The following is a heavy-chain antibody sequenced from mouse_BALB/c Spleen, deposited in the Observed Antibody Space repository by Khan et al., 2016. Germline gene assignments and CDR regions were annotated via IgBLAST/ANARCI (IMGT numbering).Heavy chain of an antibody. J-gene: IGHJ2*01. D-gene: IGHD2-1*01. V-gene: IGHV14-4*02. Sequence: VQLQQPGAELVRSGASVRLSCTASGFNIKDYYMHWVKQRPEQGLEWIGWIDPENGATVYAPKFQGKATMTADTSSNTAYLQLSSLTSEDTAVYYCNAIYYGNYIYFDYGGQGTTLTVSS. CDR1: GFNIKDYY. CDR3: NAIYYGNYIYFDY. CDR2: IDPENGAT.